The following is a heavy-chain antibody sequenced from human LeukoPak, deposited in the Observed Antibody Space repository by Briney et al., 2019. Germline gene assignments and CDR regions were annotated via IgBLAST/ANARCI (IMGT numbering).Heavy chain of an antibody. V-gene: IGHV3-11*01. CDR2: ISMSGSVI. J-gene: IGHJ5*02. CDR3: ARGGWSRGWFDP. D-gene: IGHD3-22*01. CDR1: GFKFRDYY. Sequence: PGGSLRLSCAASGFKFRDYYMSWNRQAPGKGLEWISYISMSGSVIQYSDSVKGRFTTSRDNVKNSLHLQMDSLRVDDTAVYYCARGGWSRGWFDPWGQGTLVSVSS.